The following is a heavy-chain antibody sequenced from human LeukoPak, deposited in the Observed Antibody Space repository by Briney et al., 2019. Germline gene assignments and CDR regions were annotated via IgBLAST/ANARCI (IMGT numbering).Heavy chain of an antibody. D-gene: IGHD3-9*01. CDR2: ISAYNGNT. J-gene: IGHJ4*02. CDR3: ARDYDILTGYYDGSRYFDY. Sequence: ASVKVSCKASGYTFTSYGISWVRQAPGQGLEWMGWISAYNGNTNYAQKLQGRVTMTTDTSTSTAYMELRSLRSDDTAVYYCARDYDILTGYYDGSRYFDYWGQGTLVTVSS. V-gene: IGHV1-18*01. CDR1: GYTFTSYG.